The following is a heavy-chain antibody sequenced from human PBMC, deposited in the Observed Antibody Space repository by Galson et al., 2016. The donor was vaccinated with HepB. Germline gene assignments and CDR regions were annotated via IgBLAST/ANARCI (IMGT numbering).Heavy chain of an antibody. CDR1: GFAFSSHW. V-gene: IGHV3-74*01. CDR2: INSDGTIS. J-gene: IGHJ4*02. D-gene: IGHD3-3*01. Sequence: SLRLSCAASGFAFSSHWMHWVRQDLGKGLVWVSRINSDGTISNYADSVKGRFTISRDNAKNTLYLQMNSLRAEDTALYYCARVSDFWSAYYVDYWGQGTLVTVSS. CDR3: ARVSDFWSAYYVDY.